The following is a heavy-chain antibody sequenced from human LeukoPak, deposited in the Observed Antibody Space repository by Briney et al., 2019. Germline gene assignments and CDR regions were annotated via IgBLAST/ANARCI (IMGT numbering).Heavy chain of an antibody. CDR3: VRCRNSDFPLDN. V-gene: IGHV5-51*01. Sequence: GESLKISCKGSGYSFTSYWIGWVRQMPDKGLEWMGIIYPVDSDIRYSPSFQGQVTISADRSISTAYLQWSSLKASDTAIYYCVRCRNSDFPLDNWGQGTLVTVSS. D-gene: IGHD3-3*01. CDR1: GYSFTSYW. J-gene: IGHJ4*02. CDR2: IYPVDSDI.